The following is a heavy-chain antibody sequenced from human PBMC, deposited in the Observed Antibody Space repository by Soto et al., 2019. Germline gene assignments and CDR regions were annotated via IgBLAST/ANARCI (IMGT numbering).Heavy chain of an antibody. CDR2: IIPHLDMT. Sequence: QVQLVQSGAEVKKPGSSVKDSCKASGGTFSNDIITWVRQAPGQGLGWMGMIIPHLDMTNYAQKFQGRVTITADNSTSTAYMELNSLRSEDTAVYYCVRDSPIGSTYSGYDGIDYWGQGTLVTVSS. V-gene: IGHV1-69*08. D-gene: IGHD5-12*01. J-gene: IGHJ4*02. CDR3: VRDSPIGSTYSGYDGIDY. CDR1: GGTFSNDI.